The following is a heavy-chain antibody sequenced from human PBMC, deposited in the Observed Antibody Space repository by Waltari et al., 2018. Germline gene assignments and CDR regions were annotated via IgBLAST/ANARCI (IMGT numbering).Heavy chain of an antibody. J-gene: IGHJ4*02. CDR3: ARLYYTADY. CDR2: IRNSGDST. CDR1: GFTFSSYA. V-gene: IGHV3-23*01. Sequence: ELQLLESGGGMVQSGGSPRLPCAASGFTFSSYAMSWVRQAPGKGLEWFSGIRNSGDSTDYADSVQGRFTISRDNSKNTLYLYMNSLRAEDTAVYYCARLYYTADYWGQGTLVTVSS. D-gene: IGHD3-22*01.